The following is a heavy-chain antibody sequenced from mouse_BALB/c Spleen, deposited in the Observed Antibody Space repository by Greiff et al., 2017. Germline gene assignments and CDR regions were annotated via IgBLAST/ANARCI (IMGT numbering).Heavy chain of an antibody. CDR3: TRSNYDYDTGAWFAY. CDR1: GYTFTSYY. CDR2: INPSNGGT. D-gene: IGHD2-4*01. Sequence: VQLQQSGAELVKPGASVKLSCKASGYTFTSYYMYWVKQRPGQGLEWIGEINPSNGGTNFNEKFKSKATLTVDKSSSTAYMQLSSLTSEDSAVYYCTRSNYDYDTGAWFAYWGQGTLVTVSA. V-gene: IGHV1S81*02. J-gene: IGHJ3*01.